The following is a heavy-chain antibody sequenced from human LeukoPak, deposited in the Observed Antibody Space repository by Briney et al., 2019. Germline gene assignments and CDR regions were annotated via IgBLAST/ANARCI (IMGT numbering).Heavy chain of an antibody. CDR2: ISYDGSNK. CDR1: GFTFSSYA. CDR3: ARARISYYYGMDV. V-gene: IGHV3-30*14. D-gene: IGHD1-14*01. J-gene: IGHJ6*02. Sequence: PGRSLRLSCAASGFTFSSYAMHWVRQAPGKGLEWVAVISYDGSNKYYAGSVKGRFTISRENAKNSLYLQMNSLRAGDTAVYYCARARISYYYGMDVWGQGTTVTVSS.